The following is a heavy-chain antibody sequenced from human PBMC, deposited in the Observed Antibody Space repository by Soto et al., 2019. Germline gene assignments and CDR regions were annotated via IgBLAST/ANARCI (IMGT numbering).Heavy chain of an antibody. V-gene: IGHV1-69*13. CDR2: IIPIFGTG. CDR1: GGTFSNYA. CDR3: ARPVEMATISRSYLFY. Sequence: ASVKVSCKASGGTFSNYAINWVRQAPGQGLEWMGGIIPIFGTGNYAQKFQGRVTITADESTSTAYLDLSGLRPEDTAVYYCARPVEMATISRSYLFYWGQGTLVTVSS. D-gene: IGHD5-12*01. J-gene: IGHJ4*02.